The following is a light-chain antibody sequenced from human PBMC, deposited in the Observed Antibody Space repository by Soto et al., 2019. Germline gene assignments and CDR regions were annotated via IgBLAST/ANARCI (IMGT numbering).Light chain of an antibody. J-gene: IGLJ3*02. Sequence: QSVLTQPPSASGTPGQRVTISCSGSSSNIGSNTVNWYQQLPGTARKLLIYSNNQRPSGVPDRFSGSKSGTSASLAISGLQSEDEADYYCAAWEDRLNGGVFGGGTKLTVL. CDR2: SNN. CDR1: SSNIGSNT. V-gene: IGLV1-44*01. CDR3: AAWEDRLNGGV.